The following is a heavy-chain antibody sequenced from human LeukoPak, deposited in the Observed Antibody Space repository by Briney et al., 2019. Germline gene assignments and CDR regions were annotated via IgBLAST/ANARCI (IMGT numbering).Heavy chain of an antibody. J-gene: IGHJ4*02. CDR2: TTSSGSPT. CDR3: TRGLVSSEYPPTFVPDY. CDR1: GFTLSTCE. V-gene: IGHV3-48*03. D-gene: IGHD2/OR15-2a*01. Sequence: GGSLRLSCAASGFTLSTCEMTWVRQAPGEGLEWISFTTSSGSPTFYADSVKGRFTISRDNSKTSLFLQMNSLRDEDTAVYYCTRGLVSSEYPPTFVPDYWGQGTLVTVSS.